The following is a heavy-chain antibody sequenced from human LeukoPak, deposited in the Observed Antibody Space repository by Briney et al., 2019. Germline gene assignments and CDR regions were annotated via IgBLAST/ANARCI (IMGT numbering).Heavy chain of an antibody. D-gene: IGHD3-10*01. Sequence: GGSLRLSCAASGFTFSNAWMSWVRQAPGKWLEWVGRIKSKTDGGTTDYAAPVKGRFTISRDDSKNTLYLQMNSLKTEDTAVYYCTTERKAMVRGVIITRIFDYWGQGTLVTVSS. V-gene: IGHV3-15*01. CDR2: IKSKTDGGTT. J-gene: IGHJ4*02. CDR3: TTERKAMVRGVIITRIFDY. CDR1: GFTFSNAW.